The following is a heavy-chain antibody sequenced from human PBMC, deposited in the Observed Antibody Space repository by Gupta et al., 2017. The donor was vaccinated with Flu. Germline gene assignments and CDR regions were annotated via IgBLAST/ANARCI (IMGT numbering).Heavy chain of an antibody. J-gene: IGHJ6*03. D-gene: IGHD3-3*01. CDR2: IGTMGAT. Sequence: VRLSTLGGLEWVSAIGTMGATYYSASVKGRFTITRDNANNSVSLQMTNLRAGDTAVYYCARELFGPGYFYIDVWGKGTTVTVAS. V-gene: IGHV3-13*01. CDR3: ARELFGPGYFYIDV.